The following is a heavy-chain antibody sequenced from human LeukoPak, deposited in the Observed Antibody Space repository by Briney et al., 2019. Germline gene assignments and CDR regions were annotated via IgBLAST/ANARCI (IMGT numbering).Heavy chain of an antibody. J-gene: IGHJ5*02. CDR3: AGEDTANWFDP. D-gene: IGHD5-18*01. CDR1: GYTFTGYY. CDR2: IIPIFGTA. V-gene: IGHV1-69*13. Sequence: ASVKVSCKASGYTFTGYYMHWVRQAPGQGLEWMGGIIPIFGTANYAQKFQGRVTITADESTSTAYMELSSLRSEDTAVYYCAGEDTANWFDPWGQGTLVTVSS.